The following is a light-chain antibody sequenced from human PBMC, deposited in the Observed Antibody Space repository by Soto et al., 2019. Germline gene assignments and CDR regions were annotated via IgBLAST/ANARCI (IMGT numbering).Light chain of an antibody. CDR2: EVS. V-gene: IGLV2-14*01. CDR3: TSYTSSSTLDV. Sequence: QAALTHPASVSASHGQSVTISCTASSSDVCGYNYVSWYHQHPGKAPKLLIYEVSNRPLGVSHRFSGSKSGNKASLTISGLQAEDAADYYCTSYTSSSTLDVFGTGTKVTVL. J-gene: IGLJ1*01. CDR1: SSDVCGYNY.